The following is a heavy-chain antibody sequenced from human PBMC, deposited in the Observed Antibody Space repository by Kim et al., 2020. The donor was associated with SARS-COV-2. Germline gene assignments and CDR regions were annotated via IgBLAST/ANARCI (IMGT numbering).Heavy chain of an antibody. J-gene: IGHJ6*02. Sequence: SQTLSLTCTVSGGSISSSSYYWGWIRQPPGKGLEWIGSIYYSGSTYYKPSLKSRVTISVDTSKNQFSLKLSSVTAADTAVYYCARGSITMVRGATYYYYYGMDVWGQGTTVTVSS. CDR2: IYYSGST. CDR3: ARGSITMVRGATYYYYYGMDV. CDR1: GGSISSSSYY. D-gene: IGHD3-10*01. V-gene: IGHV4-39*07.